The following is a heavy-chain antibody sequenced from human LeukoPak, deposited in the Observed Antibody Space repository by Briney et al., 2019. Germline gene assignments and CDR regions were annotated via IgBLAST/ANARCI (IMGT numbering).Heavy chain of an antibody. D-gene: IGHD6-6*01. V-gene: IGHV1-69*05. CDR2: IIPIFGTA. CDR1: GGTFSSYA. Sequence: GSSVKVSCKASGGTFSSYAISWVRQAPGQGLEWMGGIIPIFGTANYAQKFQGRVTITTDESTSTAYMELSSLRSEDTAVYYCARVPPSPYSSSSYWFDPWGQGTLVTVSS. CDR3: ARVPPSPYSSSSYWFDP. J-gene: IGHJ5*02.